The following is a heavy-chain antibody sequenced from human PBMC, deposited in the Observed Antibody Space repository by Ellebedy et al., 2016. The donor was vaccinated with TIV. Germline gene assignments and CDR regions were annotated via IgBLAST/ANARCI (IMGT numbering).Heavy chain of an antibody. CDR2: ITAGGDKT. V-gene: IGHV3-23*01. J-gene: IGHJ6*02. CDR1: GFTFSGYA. Sequence: PGGSLRLSCAASGFTFSGYAMSWVRQAPGKGLEWVSGITAGGDKTYYADSGKGRFTISRDNSKNTLYLQMNSLRAEDTAVYYCAKNKGSGSVVRGVHYPDYYYGMNVWGQGTTVTVSS. CDR3: AKNKGSGSVVRGVHYPDYYYGMNV. D-gene: IGHD3-10*01.